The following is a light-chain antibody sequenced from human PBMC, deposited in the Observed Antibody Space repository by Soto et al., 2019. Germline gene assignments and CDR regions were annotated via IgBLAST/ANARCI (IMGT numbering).Light chain of an antibody. CDR3: SSYTSSSTPAV. V-gene: IGLV2-14*01. J-gene: IGLJ1*01. Sequence: QSVLTQPASVSGFPGRSITISCTGTSSDVGGYNYVSWYQQHPGKAPKLMIYDVSNRPSGVSNRFSGSKSGNTASLTISGLQAEDEADYYCSSYTSSSTPAVFGTGTKVTVL. CDR2: DVS. CDR1: SSDVGGYNY.